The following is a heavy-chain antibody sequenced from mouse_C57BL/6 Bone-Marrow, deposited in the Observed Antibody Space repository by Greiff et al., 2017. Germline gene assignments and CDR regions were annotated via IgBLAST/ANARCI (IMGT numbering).Heavy chain of an antibody. CDR2: IDPSDSYT. V-gene: IGHV1-50*01. Sequence: VKLQQPGAELVKPGASVKLSCKASGYTFTSYWMQWVKQRPGQGLEWIGEIDPSDSYTNYNQKFKGKATLTVDTSSSTAYMQLSSLTSEDSAVYYWARDGYYFYYAMDYWGQGTSVTVSS. CDR3: ARDGYYFYYAMDY. CDR1: GYTFTSYW. D-gene: IGHD2-3*01. J-gene: IGHJ4*01.